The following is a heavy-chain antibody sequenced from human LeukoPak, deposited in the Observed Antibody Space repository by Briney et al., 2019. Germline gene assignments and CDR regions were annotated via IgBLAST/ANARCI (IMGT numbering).Heavy chain of an antibody. CDR3: ARDRAPITIFGVVITPLGY. CDR1: GFTFSSYW. D-gene: IGHD3-3*01. Sequence: GGSLRLSCAASGFTFSSYWMHWVRQAPGKGLVWVSRINSDGSSTSYADSVKGQFTISRDNAKNTLYLQVNSLRAEDTAVYYCARDRAPITIFGVVITPLGYWGQGTLVTVSS. J-gene: IGHJ4*02. CDR2: INSDGSST. V-gene: IGHV3-74*01.